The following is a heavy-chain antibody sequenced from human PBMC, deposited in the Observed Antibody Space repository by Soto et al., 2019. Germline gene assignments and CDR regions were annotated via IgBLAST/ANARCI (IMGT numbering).Heavy chain of an antibody. CDR1: GFTFSSYG. Sequence: PGGSLRLSCAASGFTFSSYGMHWVRQAPGKGLEWVAVISYDGSNKYYADSVKGRFTISRDNSKNPLYLQMNSLRAEDTAVYHCAKGYDFWSGYLDYWGQGTLVTVSS. CDR2: ISYDGSNK. D-gene: IGHD3-3*01. J-gene: IGHJ4*02. CDR3: AKGYDFWSGYLDY. V-gene: IGHV3-30*18.